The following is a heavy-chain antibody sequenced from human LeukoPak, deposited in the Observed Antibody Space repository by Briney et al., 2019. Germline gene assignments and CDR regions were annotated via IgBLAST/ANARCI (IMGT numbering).Heavy chain of an antibody. CDR2: IYYSGST. Sequence: SETLSLTCTVSGGSISSSSYYWGWIRQPPGKGLEWIGSIYYSGSTYYNPSLKSRVTMSVDTSKNQFSLKLSSVTAADTAVYYCAGAGYSGYDYYFDYWGQGTLVTVSS. CDR1: GGSISSSSYY. D-gene: IGHD5-12*01. J-gene: IGHJ4*02. V-gene: IGHV4-39*07. CDR3: AGAGYSGYDYYFDY.